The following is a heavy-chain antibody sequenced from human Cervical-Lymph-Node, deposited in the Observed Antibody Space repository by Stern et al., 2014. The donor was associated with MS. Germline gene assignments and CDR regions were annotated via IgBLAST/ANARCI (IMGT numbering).Heavy chain of an antibody. D-gene: IGHD3-9*01. CDR3: ARGTLDPLTGSSTEYHYARHV. V-gene: IGHV4-61*01. Sequence: QVQLQESGPGLVKPSETLSLTCTVSGVSVSSSIYYWSWLRQTPGKGLEWIGYIHGSGVTHYNPSLKSRVTISVHTSKNQLSLKLIAVTAADTAVYYCARGTLDPLTGSSTEYHYARHVWGHGTTVSVSS. CDR2: IHGSGVT. CDR1: GVSVSSSIYY. J-gene: IGHJ6*02.